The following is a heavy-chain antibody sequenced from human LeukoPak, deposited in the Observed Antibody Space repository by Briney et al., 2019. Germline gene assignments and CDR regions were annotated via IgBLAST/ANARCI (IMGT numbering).Heavy chain of an antibody. V-gene: IGHV4-34*01. CDR3: ARTEEQLVPRFDP. D-gene: IGHD6-13*01. CDR1: GGSISSYY. CDR2: INHSGST. J-gene: IGHJ5*02. Sequence: PSETLSLTCTVSGGSISSYYWSWIRQPPGKGLEWIGEINHSGSTNYNPSLKSRVTISVDTSKNQFSLKLSSVTAADTAVYYCARTEEQLVPRFDPWGQGTLVTVSS.